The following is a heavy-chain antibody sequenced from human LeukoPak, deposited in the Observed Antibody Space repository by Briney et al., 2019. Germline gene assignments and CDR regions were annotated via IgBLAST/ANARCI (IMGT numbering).Heavy chain of an antibody. D-gene: IGHD2-2*01. CDR3: ARDRYCSSTSCLEIYMDV. J-gene: IGHJ6*03. CDR2: IYYSGST. V-gene: IGHV4-39*07. Sequence: ASETLSLTCTVSGGSISSSSYFWGWIRQPPGKGLEWIGSIYYSGSTYYNPSLKSRVTISVDTSKNQFSLKLSSVAAADTAVYYCARDRYCSSTSCLEIYMDVWGKGTTVTVSS. CDR1: GGSISSSSYF.